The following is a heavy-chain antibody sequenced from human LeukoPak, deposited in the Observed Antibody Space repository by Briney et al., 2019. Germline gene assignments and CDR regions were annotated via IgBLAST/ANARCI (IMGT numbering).Heavy chain of an antibody. V-gene: IGHV4-4*02. J-gene: IGHJ4*02. CDR2: IYHSGST. Sequence: SETLSLTCAVSGGSISSSNWWSWVRQPPGKGLEWIGEIYHSGSTNYNPSLKSRVTISVDTSKNQFSLKLSSVTAADTAVYHCARLPGITIFGVVSSRAKYYFDYWGQGTLVTVSS. CDR1: GGSISSSNW. CDR3: ARLPGITIFGVVSSRAKYYFDY. D-gene: IGHD3-3*01.